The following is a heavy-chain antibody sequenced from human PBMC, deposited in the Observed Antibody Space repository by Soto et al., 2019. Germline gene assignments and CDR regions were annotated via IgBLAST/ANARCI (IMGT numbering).Heavy chain of an antibody. Sequence: EVQLVESGGGLVKPGGSLRLSCAASGFTFSSYSMNWVRQAPGKGLEWVSSISSSSSYIYYADSVKGRFTISRDNAKNSLYLQMNSLRAEDTAVYYCARDRTVACHDDAFDIWGQGTMVTVSS. CDR1: GFTFSSYS. CDR3: ARDRTVACHDDAFDI. V-gene: IGHV3-21*01. D-gene: IGHD6-19*01. J-gene: IGHJ3*02. CDR2: ISSSSSYI.